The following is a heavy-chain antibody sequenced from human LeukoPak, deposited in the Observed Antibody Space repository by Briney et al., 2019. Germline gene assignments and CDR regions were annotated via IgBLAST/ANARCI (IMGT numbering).Heavy chain of an antibody. J-gene: IGHJ4*02. CDR1: GGSISSSSYY. V-gene: IGHV4-39*01. CDR2: IYYSGST. D-gene: IGHD2-2*02. CDR3: ARHRCSSTSCYSVDY. Sequence: SETLSLTCTVSGGSISSSSYYWGWIRQPPGKGLEWIGSIYYSGSTYYNPSLKSRVTISVDTSKNQFSLKLSSVTAADTAVYYCARHRCSSTSCYSVDYWGQGTLVTVSS.